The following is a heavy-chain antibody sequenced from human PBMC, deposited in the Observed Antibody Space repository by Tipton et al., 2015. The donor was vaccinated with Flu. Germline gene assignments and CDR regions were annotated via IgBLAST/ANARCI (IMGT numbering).Heavy chain of an antibody. J-gene: IGHJ4*02. CDR2: IYYSGST. CDR3: SRQSRDYGDYGLDY. Sequence: TLSLTCTVSGGSISSYYWSWIRQPPGKALEWIGYIYYSGSTNSNPSLKIRVTISVDTSKNQFSLKLSSVTAADTAVYYCSRQSRDYGDYGLDYWGQGTLVTVSS. D-gene: IGHD4-17*01. CDR1: GGSISSYY. V-gene: IGHV4-59*08.